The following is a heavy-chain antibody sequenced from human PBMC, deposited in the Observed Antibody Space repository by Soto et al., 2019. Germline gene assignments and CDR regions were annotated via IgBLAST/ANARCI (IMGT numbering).Heavy chain of an antibody. V-gene: IGHV4-61*01. CDR2: VYYSGTT. J-gene: IGHJ4*02. Sequence: QVQLQESGPGLLKPSETLSLTCSVSGGSVNNRIYYWSWIRQPPGKRLEWIGYVYYSGTTNYNPSLKSRVSISVDTSKNQFSLSLSSVTAADTALYYCARTTAVPNTLRSRYYFDYWGQGTLVTVSS. CDR3: ARTTAVPNTLRSRYYFDY. D-gene: IGHD4-17*01. CDR1: GGSVNNRIYY.